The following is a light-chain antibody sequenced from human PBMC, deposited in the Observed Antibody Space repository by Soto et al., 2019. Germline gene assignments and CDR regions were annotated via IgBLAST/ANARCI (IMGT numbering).Light chain of an antibody. Sequence: EIVLTQSPGTLSLSPGERATLSCRASQSINSSYLAWYQQKPGQAPRLLIYDASSRATGIPDRFSGSGSGTDFTLTISRLEPEDSAVYYCQQYGSSPPITCGKGKRRE. V-gene: IGKV3-20*01. CDR2: DAS. J-gene: IGKJ5*01. CDR3: QQYGSSPPIT. CDR1: QSINSSY.